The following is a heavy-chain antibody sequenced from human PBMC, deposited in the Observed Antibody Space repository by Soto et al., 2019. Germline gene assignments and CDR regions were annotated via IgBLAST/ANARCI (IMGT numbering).Heavy chain of an antibody. CDR3: ARDRYGSGSQIDN. Sequence: GGSLILSCAASGFTFSSDGMHWVRQAPGKGLEWVAVISYDGSNKYYADSVKGRFTISRDNSKNTLYLQMNSLRAEDTAVYYCARDRYGSGSQIDNWGQGTLVTVSS. D-gene: IGHD3-10*01. V-gene: IGHV3-30*03. CDR1: GFTFSSDG. J-gene: IGHJ4*02. CDR2: ISYDGSNK.